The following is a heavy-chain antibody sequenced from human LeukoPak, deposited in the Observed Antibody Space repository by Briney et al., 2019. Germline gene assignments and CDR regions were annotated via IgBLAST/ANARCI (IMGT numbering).Heavy chain of an antibody. J-gene: IGHJ5*02. CDR3: ARLFAPAAALAWFDP. D-gene: IGHD2-2*01. CDR2: IYPGDSGT. Sequence: GESLKISCKGSGYSFTSYWIGWVRQMPGKGLEWMGIIYPGDSGTRYSPSFQGQVTISADKSISTAYLQWSSLKASDTAMYYCARLFAPAAALAWFDPWGQGTLVTVSS. CDR1: GYSFTSYW. V-gene: IGHV5-51*01.